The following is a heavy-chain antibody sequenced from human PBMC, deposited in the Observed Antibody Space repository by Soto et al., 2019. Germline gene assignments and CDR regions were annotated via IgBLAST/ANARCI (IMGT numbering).Heavy chain of an antibody. CDR1: GYTFTSYG. D-gene: IGHD6-13*01. CDR3: ARVGVGLAAPRVWPY. Sequence: ASVKVSCKASGYTFTSYGISWVRQAPGQGLEWMAWINPYNGNTKYAEKFLGRVTVTTNTSTATAYMEVRSLTSDDTAVFYCARVGVGLAAPRVWPYWGQGTPVTVSS. J-gene: IGHJ4*02. CDR2: INPYNGNT. V-gene: IGHV1-18*01.